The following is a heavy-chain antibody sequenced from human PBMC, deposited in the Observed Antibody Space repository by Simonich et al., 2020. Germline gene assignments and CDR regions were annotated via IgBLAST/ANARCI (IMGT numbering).Heavy chain of an antibody. J-gene: IGHJ6*03. Sequence: EVQLVESGGGLVQTGGSLRLSCAASGFTFSSYWMSWVRQAPGKGLGWVANIKQDGSEKCYVDSVKGRFTISRDNAKNSLYLQMNSLRAEDTAVYYCARDGLGTAYYYYMDVWGKGTTVTVSS. CDR2: IKQDGSEK. CDR3: ARDGLGTAYYYYMDV. CDR1: GFTFSSYW. V-gene: IGHV3-7*01. D-gene: IGHD7-27*01.